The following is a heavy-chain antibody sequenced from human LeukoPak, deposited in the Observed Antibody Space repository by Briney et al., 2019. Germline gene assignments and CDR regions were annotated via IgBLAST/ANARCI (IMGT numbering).Heavy chain of an antibody. CDR2: INPNSGGR. CDR3: SRDARYDSSGYPFDY. J-gene: IGHJ4*02. CDR1: GYTFTGYY. V-gene: IGHV1-2*02. D-gene: IGHD3-22*01. Sequence: ASVKVSCKASGYTFTGYYMHWVRQAPGQGLEWMGWINPNSGGRNYAQKFQDRVTMTRDTSISTAYMELSSLSSDDTAVYSCSRDARYDSSGYPFDYWGQGTLVTVSS.